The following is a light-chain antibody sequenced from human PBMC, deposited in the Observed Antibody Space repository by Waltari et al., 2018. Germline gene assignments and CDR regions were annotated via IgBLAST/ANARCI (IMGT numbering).Light chain of an antibody. J-gene: IGKJ4*01. V-gene: IGKV3-20*01. CDR3: QQYDVSPLT. CDR2: GAF. Sequence: IALTQSPGTLSLSPGEGATLSCRTSQTLRTTYLAWYQQKPGQAPTLLIYGAFTRATGIPDRFTGSGSGTDFSLTISSLEPEDFATYYCQQYDVSPLTFGGGTKVEIK. CDR1: QTLRTTY.